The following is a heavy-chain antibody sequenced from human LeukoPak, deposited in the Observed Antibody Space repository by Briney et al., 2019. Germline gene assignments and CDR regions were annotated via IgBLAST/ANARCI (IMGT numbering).Heavy chain of an antibody. Sequence: SETLSLTCAVYGGSFSGYYWSWLRQPPGKGLEWIGEINHSGSTNYNPSLKSRVTISVDTSKNQFSLKLSSVTAADTAVYYCARSYGSGSPRPNFDYWGQGTLVTVSS. CDR3: ARSYGSGSPRPNFDY. V-gene: IGHV4-34*01. D-gene: IGHD3-10*01. CDR2: INHSGST. CDR1: GGSFSGYY. J-gene: IGHJ4*02.